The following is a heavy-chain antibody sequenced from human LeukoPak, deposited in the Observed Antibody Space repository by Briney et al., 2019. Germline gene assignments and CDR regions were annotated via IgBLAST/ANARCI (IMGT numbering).Heavy chain of an antibody. Sequence: SQTLSLTCTVSGGSISSGDYYWSWIRQPPGKGLEWIGYIYNSGSTYYNPSLKSRVSISVDTSKNQFPLKLSSVTAADTAVYYCARADYSDSGTYSYFDYWGQGTLVTVSS. CDR2: IYNSGST. D-gene: IGHD3-10*01. V-gene: IGHV4-30-4*01. CDR3: ARADYSDSGTYSYFDY. J-gene: IGHJ4*02. CDR1: GGSISSGDYY.